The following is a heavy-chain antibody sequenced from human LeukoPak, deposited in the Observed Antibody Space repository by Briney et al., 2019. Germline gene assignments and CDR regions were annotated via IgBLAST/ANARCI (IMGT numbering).Heavy chain of an antibody. V-gene: IGHV3-23*01. CDR2: ISGNGGST. Sequence: GGSLRLSCAPSGFTFSSYAMSWVRQAPGKGLEWVSTISGNGGSTYYADSVKGRFTISRDNSKNTLYLQMNRLRAEDTAVYFCAKDRWNNYGPGDYWGQGTLVSVSS. CDR3: AKDRWNNYGPGDY. CDR1: GFTFSSYA. D-gene: IGHD1/OR15-1a*01. J-gene: IGHJ4*02.